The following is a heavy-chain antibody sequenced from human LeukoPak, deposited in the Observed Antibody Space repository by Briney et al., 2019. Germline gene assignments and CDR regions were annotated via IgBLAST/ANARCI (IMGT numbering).Heavy chain of an antibody. Sequence: GGSLRLSCAASGFTFSSYAMSWVRQAPGKGLEWVSGISWNSGSIGYAGSVKGRFTISRDNAKNSLYLQMNSLRAEDMALYYCAKGYCSSTSCYEEAFDIWGQGTMVTVSS. CDR3: AKGYCSSTSCYEEAFDI. J-gene: IGHJ3*02. CDR2: ISWNSGSI. V-gene: IGHV3-9*03. D-gene: IGHD2-2*01. CDR1: GFTFSSYA.